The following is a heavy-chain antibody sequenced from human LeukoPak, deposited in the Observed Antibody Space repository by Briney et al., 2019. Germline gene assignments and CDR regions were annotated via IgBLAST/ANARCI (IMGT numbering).Heavy chain of an antibody. Sequence: GGSLRLSCAASGFTFSSHGMHWVRQAPGKGLEWVTFISYDGNKKYYADSVRGRFTISRDNSKNTLFLQMNSLRTEDTAVYYCARGLGYGDYVFDYWGQGALVTVSS. V-gene: IGHV3-30*03. D-gene: IGHD4-17*01. CDR2: ISYDGNKK. CDR1: GFTFSSHG. CDR3: ARGLGYGDYVFDY. J-gene: IGHJ4*02.